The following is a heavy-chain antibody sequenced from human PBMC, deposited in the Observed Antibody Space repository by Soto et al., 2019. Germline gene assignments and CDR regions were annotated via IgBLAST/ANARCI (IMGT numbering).Heavy chain of an antibody. CDR3: ARAQLGYYDSSGYSTRPFDY. J-gene: IGHJ4*02. V-gene: IGHV3-21*01. Sequence: GGSLRLSCAASGFTFSSYSMNWVRQAPGKGLEWVSSISSSSSYIYYADSVKGRFTISRDNAKNSLYLQMNSLRAEDTAVYYCARAQLGYYDSSGYSTRPFDYWGQGTLVTVSS. D-gene: IGHD3-22*01. CDR1: GFTFSSYS. CDR2: ISSSSSYI.